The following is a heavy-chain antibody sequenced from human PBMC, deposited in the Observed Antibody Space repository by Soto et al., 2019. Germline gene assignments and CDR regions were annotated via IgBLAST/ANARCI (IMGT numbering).Heavy chain of an antibody. V-gene: IGHV3-30*03. J-gene: IGHJ6*02. CDR1: GLTFNTSG. Sequence: QVHLVESGGGVVQPGTSLRITCTVSGLTFNTSGMHWVRQAPGKALEWVGVISYDGNIKYYGDTVKGRFIISRDNSKKMLFLHLNSLRVEDTAVYYCATKAPVTNYLYYGMDVWGQGTTVFVSS. CDR2: ISYDGNIK. D-gene: IGHD3-10*01. CDR3: ATKAPVTNYLYYGMDV.